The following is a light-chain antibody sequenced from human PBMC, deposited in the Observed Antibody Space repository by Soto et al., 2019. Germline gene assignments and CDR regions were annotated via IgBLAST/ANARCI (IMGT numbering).Light chain of an antibody. CDR3: GTWDSRLSAGVE. Sequence: QSVLTQPPSVSAAPGQKVTISCSGSSSNIGNNYVSWYQQLPGTAPKLLIYDNDKRPSGIPDRFSGSKSGTSATLGITGLQTGDEADYYCGTWDSRLSAGVEFGEGTKLTVL. V-gene: IGLV1-51*01. J-gene: IGLJ2*01. CDR2: DND. CDR1: SSNIGNNY.